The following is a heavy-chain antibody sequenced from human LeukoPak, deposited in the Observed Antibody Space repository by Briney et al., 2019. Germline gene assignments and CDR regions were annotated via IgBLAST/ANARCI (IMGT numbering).Heavy chain of an antibody. D-gene: IGHD5-12*01. CDR3: ARLESGYADY. V-gene: IGHV4-39*01. CDR2: IYYSGST. Sequence: PSETLSLTCTVSGGSISSSSYYWGWIRQPPGKGLEWIGSIYYSGSTYYNPSLKSRVTISVDTSKNQFSLKLSSVTAADTAVYYCARLESGYADYWGQGTLVTVSS. CDR1: GGSISSSSYY. J-gene: IGHJ4*02.